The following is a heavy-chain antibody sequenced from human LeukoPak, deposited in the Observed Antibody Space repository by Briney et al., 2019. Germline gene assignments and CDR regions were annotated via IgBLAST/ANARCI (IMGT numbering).Heavy chain of an antibody. J-gene: IGHJ4*02. Sequence: PGGPLRLSCAASGFTFSSYGMHWVRQAPAKGLEWVAVISNDGRSIYYADSVKGRFTISRDNSKNTLYLQVNSLRAEDTAVYSCAKEACSGSCHCDYFDYWGLGTLVTVSS. D-gene: IGHD2-15*01. V-gene: IGHV3-30*18. CDR2: ISNDGRSI. CDR3: AKEACSGSCHCDYFDY. CDR1: GFTFSSYG.